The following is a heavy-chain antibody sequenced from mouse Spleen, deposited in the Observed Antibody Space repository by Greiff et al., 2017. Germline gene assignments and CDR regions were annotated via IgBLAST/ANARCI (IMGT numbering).Heavy chain of an antibody. D-gene: IGHD2-4*01. CDR1: GYSITSGYY. Sequence: ESGPGLVKPSQSLSLTCSVTGYSITSGYYWNWIRQFPGNKLEWMGYISYDGSNNYNPSLKNRISITRDTSKNQFFLKLNSVTTEDTATYYCASDIYYDYDGTGYYAMDYWGQGTSVTVSS. CDR3: ASDIYYDYDGTGYYAMDY. J-gene: IGHJ4*01. V-gene: IGHV3-6*01. CDR2: ISYDGSN.